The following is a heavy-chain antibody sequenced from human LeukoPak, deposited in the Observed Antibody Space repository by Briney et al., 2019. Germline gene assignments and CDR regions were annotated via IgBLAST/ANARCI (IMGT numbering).Heavy chain of an antibody. V-gene: IGHV4-30-4*08. CDR1: GGSISSGDYY. CDR3: ARGQLERDYYMDV. J-gene: IGHJ6*03. Sequence: SETLSLTCTVSGGSISSGDYYWSWIRQPPGKGLEWIGYIYYSGSTYYNPSLKSRVTISVDTSKNQFSLKLSPVTAADTAVYYCARGQLERDYYMDVWGKGTTVTVSS. D-gene: IGHD1-1*01. CDR2: IYYSGST.